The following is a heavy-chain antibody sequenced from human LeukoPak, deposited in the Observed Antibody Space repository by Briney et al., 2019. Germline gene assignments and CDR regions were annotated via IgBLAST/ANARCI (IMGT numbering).Heavy chain of an antibody. CDR3: ARGSVTTGVWFDP. V-gene: IGHV4-4*02. CDR2: IYHSGST. D-gene: IGHD4-11*01. Sequence: SETLSLTCAVSGGSISSSNWWSWVRQPPGKGLEWIGYIYHSGSTYYNPSLKSRVTISVDRSKNQFSLKLSSVTAADTAVYYCARGSVTTGVWFDPWGQGTLVTVSS. CDR1: GGSISSSNW. J-gene: IGHJ5*02.